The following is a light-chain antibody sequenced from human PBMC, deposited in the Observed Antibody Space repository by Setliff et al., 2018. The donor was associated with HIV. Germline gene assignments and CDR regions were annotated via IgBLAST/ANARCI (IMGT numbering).Light chain of an antibody. CDR1: QSVSRN. J-gene: IGKJ5*01. CDR2: GAS. Sequence: ETVMTQSPATLSVSPGERVTLSCRTSQSVSRNLAWYQQKLGQSPRLLIYGASTRANGVPARFSGSGSGTDFTLTISSLQSEDFAVYYCQQYNNWPRTFGQGTRLEIK. CDR3: QQYNNWPRT. V-gene: IGKV3-15*01.